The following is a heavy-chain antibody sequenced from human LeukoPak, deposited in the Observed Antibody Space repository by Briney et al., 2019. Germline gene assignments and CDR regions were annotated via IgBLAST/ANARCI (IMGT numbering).Heavy chain of an antibody. V-gene: IGHV1-24*01. CDR1: GYTLTELS. D-gene: IGHD1-26*01. CDR3: ATDRATTLYDAFDI. CDR2: FDPEDGET. J-gene: IGHJ3*02. Sequence: ASVKVSCKVSGYTLTELSMHWVRQAPGKGLEWMGGFDPEDGETIYAQKFQGRVTMTEDTSTDTAYMELSSLRSEDTDVYYCATDRATTLYDAFDIWGQGTMVTVSS.